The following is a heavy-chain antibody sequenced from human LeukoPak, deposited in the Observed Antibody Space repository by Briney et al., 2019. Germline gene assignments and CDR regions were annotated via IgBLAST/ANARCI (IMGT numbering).Heavy chain of an antibody. V-gene: IGHV3-53*01. Sequence: GGSLRLSCVASGFTFSRYWMHWVRQAPGKGLEWVSVIYSGGSTYYADSVKGRFTISRDNSKNTLYLQMNSLRAEDTAVYYCAREGYSGSSPFEYWGQGTLVTVSS. CDR2: IYSGGST. D-gene: IGHD1-26*01. J-gene: IGHJ4*02. CDR3: AREGYSGSSPFEY. CDR1: GFTFSRYW.